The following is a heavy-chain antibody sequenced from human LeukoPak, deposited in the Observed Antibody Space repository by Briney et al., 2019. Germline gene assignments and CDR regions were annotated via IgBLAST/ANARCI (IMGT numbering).Heavy chain of an antibody. CDR1: GFTFSSYS. D-gene: IGHD3-3*01. CDR2: ISSSSSYI. CDR3: ARDDSTFGYFDY. Sequence: GGSLRLSCAASGFTFSSYSMNWVRQAPGKGLEWVSSISSSSSYIYYADSVKGRFTISRDNAKNSLYLQMNSLRAEDTAVYYCARDDSTFGYFDYWGQGTLVTVSS. V-gene: IGHV3-21*01. J-gene: IGHJ4*02.